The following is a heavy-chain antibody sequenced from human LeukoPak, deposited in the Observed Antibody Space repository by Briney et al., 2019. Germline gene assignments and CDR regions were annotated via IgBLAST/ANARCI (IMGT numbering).Heavy chain of an antibody. CDR3: ARGAVFYGY. CDR2: VYYTGST. J-gene: IGHJ4*02. CDR1: DVSISTKSYY. D-gene: IGHD3-10*01. Sequence: PSETLSLTCAVSDVSISTKSYYWGWVRQPPGKGLEWIGNVYYTGSTDYTPSLKSRVTISVDMSKNHFSLDLTSVTAADSAVYYCARGAVFYGYWGQGTLVTVSS. V-gene: IGHV4-39*02.